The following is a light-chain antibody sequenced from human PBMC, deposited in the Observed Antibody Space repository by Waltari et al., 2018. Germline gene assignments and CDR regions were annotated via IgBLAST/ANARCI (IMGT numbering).Light chain of an antibody. Sequence: SSELTQDPAVSVALGQTIRITCQRDSLRSGDASWYQTKPGQAPVLVMFGENNRPSGVPDRFSGSSAGSTISVTITGAQAEDEADYYCNSRNNRGQAVIFGGGTKVTVL. V-gene: IGLV3-19*01. CDR1: SLRSGD. J-gene: IGLJ2*01. CDR2: GEN. CDR3: NSRNNRGQAVI.